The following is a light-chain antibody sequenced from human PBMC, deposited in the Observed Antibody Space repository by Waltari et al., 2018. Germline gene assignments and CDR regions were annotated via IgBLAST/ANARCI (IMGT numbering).Light chain of an antibody. J-gene: IGLJ2*01. CDR3: AAWDDSLSGPV. CDR1: SSNIGSNY. CDR2: RNN. V-gene: IGLV1-47*01. Sequence: QSVLTQPPSASGTPGQRVTISCSGSSSNIGSNYVYWYQQLPGTAPKLLIYRNNQVPSGVPDRFSGSKSGTSASLAISGLRSEDEGDYYCAAWDDSLSGPVFGGGTKLTVL.